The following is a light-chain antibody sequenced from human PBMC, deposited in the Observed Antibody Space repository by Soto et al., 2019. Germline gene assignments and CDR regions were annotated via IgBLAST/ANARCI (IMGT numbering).Light chain of an antibody. CDR3: QQYGSSPTWT. Sequence: EIVLTQSPGTLSLSPGERATLSCRASQSVSSSYLAWYQHKPGQAPRHLIYGASSRATGIPDRFSGSGSGTDFTLTISRLEHEDFAVYYCQQYGSSPTWTFGQGTKVEIK. CDR2: GAS. CDR1: QSVSSSY. J-gene: IGKJ1*01. V-gene: IGKV3-20*01.